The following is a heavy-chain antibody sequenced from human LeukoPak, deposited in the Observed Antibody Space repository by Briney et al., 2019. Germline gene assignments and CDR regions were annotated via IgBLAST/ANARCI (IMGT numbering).Heavy chain of an antibody. D-gene: IGHD2-2*01. CDR1: GNYW. Sequence: GGSLRLSCAASGNYWMHWVRQAPGKGLVWVSHVNSDGSWTGHADSVKGRFTISKDNAKNTVYLRMNNLRTEDTAVYYYVSFYETNWGRGTLVTVSS. V-gene: IGHV3-74*01. CDR3: VSFYETN. CDR2: VNSDGSWT. J-gene: IGHJ4*02.